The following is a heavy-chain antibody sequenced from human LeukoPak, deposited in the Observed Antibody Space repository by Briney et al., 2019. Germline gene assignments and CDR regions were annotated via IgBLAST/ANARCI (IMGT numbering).Heavy chain of an antibody. V-gene: IGHV1-46*01. CDR3: ARDFRREGGATNSPDY. CDR1: GHTFTSYY. D-gene: IGHD1-26*01. Sequence: GASVKVSCKASGHTFTSYYMHWVRQAPGQGLEWMGIINPSGGSTSYAQKFQGRVTMTRDTSTSTVYMELSSLRSEDTAVYYCARDFRREGGATNSPDYWGQGTLVTVSS. J-gene: IGHJ4*02. CDR2: INPSGGST.